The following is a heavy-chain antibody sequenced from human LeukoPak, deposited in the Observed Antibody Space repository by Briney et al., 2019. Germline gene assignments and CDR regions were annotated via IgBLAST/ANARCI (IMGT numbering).Heavy chain of an antibody. CDR3: ARGLLWFGIPYYFDY. CDR2: IIPIFGTA. V-gene: IGHV1-69*05. CDR1: GGTFSSYA. J-gene: IGHJ4*02. D-gene: IGHD3-10*01. Sequence: SVKVSCKASGGTFSSYAISWVRQAPGQGLEWMGRIIPIFGTANYAQKFQGRVPITTDESTSTAYMELSSLRSEDTAVYYCARGLLWFGIPYYFDYWGQGTLVTVSS.